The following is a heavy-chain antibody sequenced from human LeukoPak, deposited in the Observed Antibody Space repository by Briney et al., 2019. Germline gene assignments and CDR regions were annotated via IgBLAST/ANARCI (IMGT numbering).Heavy chain of an antibody. V-gene: IGHV3-23*01. CDR1: GFTFSGYA. CDR2: ISGSGGST. J-gene: IGHJ5*02. CDR3: AKGNPVAGTSSWFDP. D-gene: IGHD6-19*01. Sequence: GGSLRLSCAASGFTFSGYAMSWVRQAPGKGLEWVSAISGSGGSTYYADSVKGRFTISRDNSKNTLYLQMNSLRAEDTAVYYCAKGNPVAGTSSWFDPWGQGTLLTVSS.